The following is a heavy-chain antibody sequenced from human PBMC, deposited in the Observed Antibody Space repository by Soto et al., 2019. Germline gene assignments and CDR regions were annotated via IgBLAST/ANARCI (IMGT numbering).Heavy chain of an antibody. CDR1: GGTFSSYP. V-gene: IGHV1-69*13. CDR3: ARDLDSSGRLTPGRFDY. CDR2: IIPIFGTA. J-gene: IGHJ4*02. Sequence: GASVKVSCKASGGTFSSYPISWVLQAPGQGLEWMGGIIPIFGTANYAQKFQGRVTITADESTSTAYMELSSLRSEDTAVYYCARDLDSSGRLTPGRFDYWGQGTLVTVSS. D-gene: IGHD6-19*01.